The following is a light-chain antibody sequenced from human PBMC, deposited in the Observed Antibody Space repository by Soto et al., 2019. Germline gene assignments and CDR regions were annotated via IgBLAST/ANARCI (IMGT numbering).Light chain of an antibody. CDR2: SAS. CDR3: QQGHNWPLT. Sequence: EIVMTQSPATLSVSPGERATLSCRASQSISTELAWYQQKPGQPPRLLIYSASTRATGLPARFTGSGSGSEFTLTIGGLQSEDFAVYYCQQGHNWPLTFGQGTSLEI. V-gene: IGKV3-15*01. J-gene: IGKJ2*01. CDR1: QSISTE.